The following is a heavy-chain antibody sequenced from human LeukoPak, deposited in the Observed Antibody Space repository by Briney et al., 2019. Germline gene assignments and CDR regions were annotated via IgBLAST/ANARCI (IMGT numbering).Heavy chain of an antibody. CDR3: AKDLDCGGDCYSFDY. D-gene: IGHD2-21*02. V-gene: IGHV3-23*01. Sequence: PGGSLRLSCATSGFTFGSYVMTWVRQAPGKGLEWVSAISGSGGSTYYADSVKGRFTISRDNSKNTLYLQMNSLRAEDTAVYYCAKDLDCGGDCYSFDYWGQGTLVTVSS. CDR1: GFTFGSYV. CDR2: ISGSGGST. J-gene: IGHJ4*02.